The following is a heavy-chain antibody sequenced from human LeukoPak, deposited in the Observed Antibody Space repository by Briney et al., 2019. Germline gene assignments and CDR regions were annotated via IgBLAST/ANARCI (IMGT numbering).Heavy chain of an antibody. D-gene: IGHD1-26*01. V-gene: IGHV3-21*06. CDR3: ARDPSGSYYDWSSYFDY. CDR2: ITSSSSYI. Sequence: PGGSLRLSCAASGFTFTSYNMNWVRQAPGKGLEWVSSITSSSSYIYYADSVKGRFTISRDNAKNSLYLQMDSLRVEDTAVYYCARDPSGSYYDWSSYFDYWGQGTLVTVSS. J-gene: IGHJ4*02. CDR1: GFTFTSYN.